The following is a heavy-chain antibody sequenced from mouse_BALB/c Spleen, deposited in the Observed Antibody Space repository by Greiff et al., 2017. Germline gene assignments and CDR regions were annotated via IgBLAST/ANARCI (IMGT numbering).Heavy chain of an antibody. D-gene: IGHD1-1*01. V-gene: IGHV5-4*02. CDR3: ASDYYGSSFDY. CDR1: GFTFSDYY. CDR2: ISDGGSYT. Sequence: EVQLQQSGGGLVKPGGSLKLSCAASGFTFSDYYMYWVRQTPEKRLEWVATISDGGSYTYYPDSVKGRFTISRDNAKNNLYLQMSSLKSEDTAMYYCASDYYGSSFDYWGQGTTLTVSS. J-gene: IGHJ2*01.